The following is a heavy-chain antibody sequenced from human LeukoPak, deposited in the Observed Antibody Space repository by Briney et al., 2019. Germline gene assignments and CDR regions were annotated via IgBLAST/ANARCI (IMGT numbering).Heavy chain of an antibody. D-gene: IGHD4-17*01. CDR1: RGSIRRYY. CDR3: ARHMATPLATVTTILDY. Sequence: PSETLSLTSPVSRGSIRRYYWSWIRQPPGKGLEWIGYIYYSGITKYNTSLTSRVTISVDTSKNQFSLKLSSVTAADTAVYYCARHMATPLATVTTILDYWGQGTLVTVSS. J-gene: IGHJ4*02. V-gene: IGHV4-59*08. CDR2: IYYSGIT.